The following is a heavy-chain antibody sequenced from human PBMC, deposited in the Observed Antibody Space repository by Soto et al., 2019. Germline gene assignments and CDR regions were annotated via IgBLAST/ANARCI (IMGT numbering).Heavy chain of an antibody. V-gene: IGHV3-33*01. CDR2: IWYDGSNK. Sequence: GESLKISCAASGFTFSSYGMHWVRQAPGKGLEWVAVIWYDGSNKYYADSVKGRFTISRDNSKNTLYLQMNSLRAEDTAVYYCARDLTSGYSYGYRGGNYYYYGMDVWGQGTTVTVPS. CDR3: ARDLTSGYSYGYRGGNYYYYGMDV. CDR1: GFTFSSYG. D-gene: IGHD5-18*01. J-gene: IGHJ6*02.